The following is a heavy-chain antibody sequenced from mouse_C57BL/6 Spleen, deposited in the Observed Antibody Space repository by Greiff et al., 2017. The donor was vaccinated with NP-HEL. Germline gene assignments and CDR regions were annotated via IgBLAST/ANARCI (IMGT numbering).Heavy chain of an antibody. CDR1: GFTFSSYG. CDR2: ISSGGSYT. CDR3: ARHGDGHSAYFDY. V-gene: IGHV5-6*01. Sequence: EVQLVESGGDLVKPGGSLKLSCAASGFTFSSYGMSWVRQTPDKRLEWVATISSGGSYTYYPDSVKGRFTISRDNAKNTLYLQMSSLKSEDTAMYYCARHGDGHSAYFDYWGQGTTLTVSS. J-gene: IGHJ2*01. D-gene: IGHD2-3*01.